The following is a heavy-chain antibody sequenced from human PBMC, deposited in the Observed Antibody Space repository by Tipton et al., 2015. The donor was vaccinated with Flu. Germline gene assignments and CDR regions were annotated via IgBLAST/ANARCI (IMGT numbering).Heavy chain of an antibody. D-gene: IGHD2-15*01. V-gene: IGHV3-53*01. CDR1: GLSVSDNY. CDR2: IYSGDDT. J-gene: IGHJ4*02. Sequence: SLRLSCEASGLSVSDNYMTWVRQAPGKGLEWISVIYSGDDTKYADSVKGRFTMSRDNSKNTVFLQMNSLRAEDTAVYYCARDTGGYCSGGSCYHFDYWGQGTLVTVSS. CDR3: ARDTGGYCSGGSCYHFDY.